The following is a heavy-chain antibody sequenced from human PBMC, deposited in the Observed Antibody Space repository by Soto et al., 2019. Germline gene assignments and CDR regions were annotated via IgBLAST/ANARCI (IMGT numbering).Heavy chain of an antibody. J-gene: IGHJ3*01. D-gene: IGHD3-3*01. CDR3: TRPEKSYDFWSGYWADDAFDL. Sequence: GGSPRVSCAASGFTFSGSAMHWVRQASGKGLEWVGRIRSKANSYATAYAASVKGRFTISRDASKNTAYLHMNSLKTEDTAVYYCTRPEKSYDFWSGYWADDAFDLWGQGTM. V-gene: IGHV3-73*01. CDR1: GFTFSGSA. CDR2: IRSKANSYAT.